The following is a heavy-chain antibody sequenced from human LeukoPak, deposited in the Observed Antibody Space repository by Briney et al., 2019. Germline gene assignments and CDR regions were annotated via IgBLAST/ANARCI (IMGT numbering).Heavy chain of an antibody. CDR3: AKGLQQWLVRWVDY. CDR2: INSDGTST. D-gene: IGHD6-19*01. CDR1: GLTFSTYW. Sequence: GGSLRLSCVASGLTFSTYWMHWVRQAPGKGLVWVSRINSDGTSTSYADSVKGRFTISRDNAKNTLFLHVNSLRAEDTAVYYCAKGLQQWLVRWVDYWGQGTLVTVSS. V-gene: IGHV3-74*01. J-gene: IGHJ4*02.